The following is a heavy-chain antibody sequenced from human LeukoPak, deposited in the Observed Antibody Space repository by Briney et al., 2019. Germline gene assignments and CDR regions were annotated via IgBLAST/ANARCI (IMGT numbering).Heavy chain of an antibody. CDR1: GYPFTSYD. V-gene: IGHV1-8*01. CDR2: MNPNSGNT. D-gene: IGHD2-2*01. CDR3: ARGPRYCSSTSCSYYFDY. Sequence: ASVQVSFKASGYPFTSYDINWGRQATGGGLEWMGWMNPNSGNTGYSQKFQGSVTITRNTSISTAYIELSSLRSEDAAVYYCARGPRYCSSTSCSYYFDYWGQGTLVTVSS. J-gene: IGHJ4*02.